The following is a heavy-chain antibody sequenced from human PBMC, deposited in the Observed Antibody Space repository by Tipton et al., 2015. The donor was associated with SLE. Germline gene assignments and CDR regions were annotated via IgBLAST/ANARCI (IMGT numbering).Heavy chain of an antibody. CDR2: IYDSGST. CDR3: ARDRLGGPFDY. CDR1: GDSFSGYY. V-gene: IGHV4-59*01. Sequence: TLSLTCNVSGDSFSGYYWNWIRQPPGKGLEWIGYIYDSGSTNFNPSLKSRVIISEDTSKNQFSLKLRSVTAADPAIYYCARDRLGGPFDYWGRGTLVTVSS. D-gene: IGHD1-26*01. J-gene: IGHJ4*02.